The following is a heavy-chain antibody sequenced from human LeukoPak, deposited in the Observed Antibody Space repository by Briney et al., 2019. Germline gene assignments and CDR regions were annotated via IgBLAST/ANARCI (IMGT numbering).Heavy chain of an antibody. CDR3: ARGPRQYSRSYRRTTGMIDY. V-gene: IGHV4-34*01. J-gene: IGHJ4*02. CDR1: GGSLSGYY. CDR2: INHSGST. D-gene: IGHD1-26*01. Sequence: PSETLSLTCAVYGGSLSGYYWSWIRQPPGKGLEWIGEINHSGSTNYNPSLKSRVTISVDTSKNQFSLKLSSVTAADTAVYYCARGPRQYSRSYRRTTGMIDYWGQGTLVTVSS.